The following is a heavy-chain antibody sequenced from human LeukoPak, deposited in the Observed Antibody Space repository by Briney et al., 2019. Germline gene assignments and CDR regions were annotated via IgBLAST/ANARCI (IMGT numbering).Heavy chain of an antibody. CDR3: AKDVYYYGSGSGDY. Sequence: GGSLRLSCAASGFTFDDYAMHWVRQAPGKGLEWVSAISGSGGSTYYADSVKGRFTISRDNSKNTLYLQMNSLRAEDTAVYYCAKDVYYYGSGSGDYWGQGTLVTVSS. CDR2: ISGSGGST. J-gene: IGHJ4*02. CDR1: GFTFDDYA. D-gene: IGHD3-10*01. V-gene: IGHV3-23*01.